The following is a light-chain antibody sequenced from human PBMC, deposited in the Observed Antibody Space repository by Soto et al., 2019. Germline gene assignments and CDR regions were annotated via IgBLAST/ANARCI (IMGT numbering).Light chain of an antibody. CDR2: MAS. CDR1: QSISSS. V-gene: IGKV1-5*03. CDR3: QQHNSYSRT. J-gene: IGKJ1*01. Sequence: IKLTQSPATLSASVGDRVTITCRASQSISSSLAWYQQKPGKAPKLLIYMASSLGGGVPSRFSGSGAGTEFSLTIISLLQDDFVTVYYQQHNSYSRTFGQGTKVDNK.